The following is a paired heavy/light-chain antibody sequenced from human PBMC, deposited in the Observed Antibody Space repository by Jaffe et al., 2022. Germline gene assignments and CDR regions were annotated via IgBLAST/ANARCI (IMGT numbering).Heavy chain of an antibody. Sequence: QVQLQESGPGLVKPSETLSLTCAVSGYSISGIYYWAWIRQPPGKGLEWIGNIFHSASTYYNPSLKSRVTISIDTSKNQFSLKLDSVTAADTAVYYCARTRYSGSGSYYSHFDSWGQGTLVTVSS. D-gene: IGHD3-10*01. CDR1: GYSISGIYY. CDR2: IFHSAST. J-gene: IGHJ4*02. CDR3: ARTRYSGSGSYYSHFDS. V-gene: IGHV4-38-2*01.
Light chain of an antibody. V-gene: IGLV2-14*03. CDR3: TSYTSNTTLVV. CDR1: SSDVGGYNY. Sequence: QSALTQPASVSGSPGQSITISCTGTSSDVGGYNYVSWYQQHPGKAPKLMIYDVSNRPSGVSNRFSGSKSGNTASLTISGLQAEDEADYYCTSYTSNTTLVVFGGGTKLTVL. CDR2: DVS. J-gene: IGLJ2*01.